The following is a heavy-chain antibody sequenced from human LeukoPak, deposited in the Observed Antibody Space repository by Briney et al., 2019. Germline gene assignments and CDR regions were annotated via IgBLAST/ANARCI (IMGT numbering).Heavy chain of an antibody. V-gene: IGHV1-69*13. D-gene: IGHD2-21*02. CDR2: IIPIFGTA. CDR3: ARNVVVTFYYYYYMDV. CDR1: GGTFSSYA. J-gene: IGHJ6*03. Sequence: ASVKVSCKASGGTFSSYAISWVRQAPGQGLEWMGGIIPIFGTANYAQKFQGRVTITADESTSTAYMELSSLRSEDTAVYYCARNVVVTFYYYYYMDVWGKGTTVTVSS.